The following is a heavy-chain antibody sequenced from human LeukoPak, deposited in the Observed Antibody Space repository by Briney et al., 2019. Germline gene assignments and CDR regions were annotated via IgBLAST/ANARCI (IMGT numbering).Heavy chain of an antibody. Sequence: PEALSHTRAVSRGSLIGYYWSWIRPHPGKGREWIGEINDSGSTTYNPSLKSRVTISVNTSNNQFTLKLSSVTAADTAVYDCARGSIADRLSTWGQGTLVTVSS. D-gene: IGHD6-6*01. CDR1: RGSLIGYY. CDR3: ARGSIADRLST. J-gene: IGHJ5*02. V-gene: IGHV4-34*01. CDR2: INDSGST.